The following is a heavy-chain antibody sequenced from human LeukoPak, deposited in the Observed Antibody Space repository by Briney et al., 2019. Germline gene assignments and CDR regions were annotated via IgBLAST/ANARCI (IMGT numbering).Heavy chain of an antibody. D-gene: IGHD6-25*01. V-gene: IGHV4-34*01. J-gene: IGHJ4*02. CDR3: ATDSQSSVYYF. Sequence: SETLSLTCGVHGASFSLYHWSWIRQSPGKGLEWLGEVNRWGRTNYNPSLERRVTISVDTSKNQFSLNLRSLTAADTAVYYCATDSQSSVYYFWSQGALVTVSS. CDR2: VNRWGRT. CDR1: GASFSLYH.